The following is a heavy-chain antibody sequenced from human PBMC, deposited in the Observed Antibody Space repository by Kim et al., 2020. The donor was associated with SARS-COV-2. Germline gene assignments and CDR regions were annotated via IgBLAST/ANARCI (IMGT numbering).Heavy chain of an antibody. J-gene: IGHJ6*02. CDR2: IYSGGST. D-gene: IGHD6-13*01. V-gene: IGHV3-53*01. CDR1: GFTVSSNY. Sequence: GGSLRLSCAASGFTVSSNYMSWVRQAPGKGLEWVSVIYSGGSTYYADSVKGRFTISRDNSKNTLYLQMNSLRAEDTAVYYCARAVGGSSWSRQIYYYGMDVWGQGTTVTVSS. CDR3: ARAVGGSSWSRQIYYYGMDV.